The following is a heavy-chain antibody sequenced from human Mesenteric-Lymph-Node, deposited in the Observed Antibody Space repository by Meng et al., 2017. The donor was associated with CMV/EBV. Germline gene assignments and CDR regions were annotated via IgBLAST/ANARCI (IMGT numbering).Heavy chain of an antibody. Sequence: GGSLRLSCAASGFTLSDYWMTWVRHLPGKGLEWVANIKQDGSEKYYVDSVKGRFTISRDNAKNSLYLQMNSLRAEDTAVYYCARGGEPFWGQGTLVTVSS. CDR3: ARGGEPF. CDR1: GFTLSDYW. D-gene: IGHD3-16*01. CDR2: IKQDGSEK. V-gene: IGHV3-7*04. J-gene: IGHJ4*02.